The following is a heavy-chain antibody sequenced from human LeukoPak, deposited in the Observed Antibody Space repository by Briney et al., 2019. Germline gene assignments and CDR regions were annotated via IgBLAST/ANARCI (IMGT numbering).Heavy chain of an antibody. CDR2: IHYSGST. CDR1: GGSISSSSYY. Sequence: PSETLSLTCTVSGGSISSSSYYWGWIRQPPGKGLEWIGSIHYSGSTYYNPSLKSRVTISVDTSKNQFSLKLSSVTAADTAAYYCARDERTVTSYYFDYWGQGTLVTVSS. J-gene: IGHJ4*02. V-gene: IGHV4-39*07. D-gene: IGHD5-18*01. CDR3: ARDERTVTSYYFDY.